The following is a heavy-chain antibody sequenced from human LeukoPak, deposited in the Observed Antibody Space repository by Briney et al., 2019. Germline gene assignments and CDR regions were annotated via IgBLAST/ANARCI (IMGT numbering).Heavy chain of an antibody. V-gene: IGHV3-74*01. D-gene: IGHD3-22*01. J-gene: IGHJ3*02. CDR2: INSDGSST. CDR1: GFTFSSYW. CDR3: ARLLYYYDSSGYYLDAFDI. Sequence: GGSLRLSCAASGFTFSSYWMHWVRQAPGKGLVWVSRINSDGSSTSYADSVKGRFTISRDNAKNTLYLQMNSLRAEDTAVYYCARLLYYYDSSGYYLDAFDIGGQGTMVTVSS.